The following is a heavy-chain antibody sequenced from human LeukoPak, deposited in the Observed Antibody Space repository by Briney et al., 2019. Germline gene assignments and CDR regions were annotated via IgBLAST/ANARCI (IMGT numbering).Heavy chain of an antibody. J-gene: IGHJ5*02. CDR1: GFPFNSQT. CDR3: VRGGAVAGRFEA. Sequence: GGSLRLSCAASGFPFNSQTMSWVRQAPGKGLEWVAKMKEDGSDVKYVDSVRGRFTISRDNAKDSLFLEMNSLRDDDTAVYYCVRGGAVAGRFEAWGQGTQVTVSP. CDR2: MKEDGSDV. V-gene: IGHV3-7*01. D-gene: IGHD6-19*01.